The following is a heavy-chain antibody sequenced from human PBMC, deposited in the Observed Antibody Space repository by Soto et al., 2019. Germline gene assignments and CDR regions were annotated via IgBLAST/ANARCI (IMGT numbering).Heavy chain of an antibody. CDR3: ARDLGLRSAGDLYYYYMDV. J-gene: IGHJ6*03. Sequence: SETLSLTCAVYGGSFSGYYWNWIRQPPGKGLEWIGEIDHSGSTKSNPSLKSRVTIPVDTSKNQFSLKVRSVTAADTAVYYCARDLGLRSAGDLYYYYMDVWGKGTTVTVSS. V-gene: IGHV4-34*01. CDR1: GGSFSGYY. D-gene: IGHD4-17*01. CDR2: IDHSGST.